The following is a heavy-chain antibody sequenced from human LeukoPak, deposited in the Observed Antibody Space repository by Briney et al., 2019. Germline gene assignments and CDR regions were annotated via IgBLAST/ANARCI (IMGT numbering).Heavy chain of an antibody. J-gene: IGHJ4*02. CDR3: ARDSPGGYYGFDY. Sequence: PGGSLRLSCAASGFTFSSYDFHWVRQPIGKGLEWVSAIGTAGDTYYPGSVKGRFTISRENAKNSLYLQMNSPRAGDTAVYYCARDSPGGYYGFDYWGQGTLVTVSS. CDR2: IGTAGDT. V-gene: IGHV3-13*04. CDR1: GFTFSSYD. D-gene: IGHD3-3*01.